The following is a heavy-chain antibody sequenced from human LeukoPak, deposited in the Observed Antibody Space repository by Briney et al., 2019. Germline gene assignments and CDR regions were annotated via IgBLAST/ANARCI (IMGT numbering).Heavy chain of an antibody. CDR3: ARAGYYDSSGHEYGMDV. CDR1: GGSFSGYY. J-gene: IGHJ6*02. CDR2: INHSGSN. V-gene: IGHV4-34*01. Sequence: SETLSLTCAVYGGSFSGYYWSWLRQPPGKGLEWIGQINHSGSNNYNPSLKIRVTISVDTSKNQFSLKLSSVTAADTAVYYCARAGYYDSSGHEYGMDVWGQGTTVTVSS. D-gene: IGHD3-22*01.